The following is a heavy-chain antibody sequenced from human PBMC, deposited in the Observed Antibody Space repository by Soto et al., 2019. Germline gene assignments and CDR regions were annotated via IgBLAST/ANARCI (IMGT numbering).Heavy chain of an antibody. CDR1: GFTFSSYA. CDR2: ISGSGGST. V-gene: IGHV3-23*01. Sequence: VGSLRLSCAASGFTFSSYAMSWVRQAPGKRLEWVSAISGSGGSTYYADSVKGRFTISRDNSKNTLYLQMNSLRAEDTAVYYCAKDYGDYAYFDYWGQGTLVTVSS. CDR3: AKDYGDYAYFDY. D-gene: IGHD4-17*01. J-gene: IGHJ4*02.